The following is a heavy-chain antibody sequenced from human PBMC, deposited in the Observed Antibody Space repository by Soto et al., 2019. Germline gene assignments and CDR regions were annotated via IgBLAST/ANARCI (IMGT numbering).Heavy chain of an antibody. D-gene: IGHD1-26*01. J-gene: IGHJ4*02. CDR2: IYHSGST. Sequence: SETLSLTCTVSGGSISSYYWSWIRQPPGKGLEWIGYIYHSGSTNYNPSLKSRVTISVDTSKNQFSLRLSSVTAADTAVYYCARESYGWELTEYYFDYWGQGTLVTVSS. CDR3: ARESYGWELTEYYFDY. CDR1: GGSISSYY. V-gene: IGHV4-59*01.